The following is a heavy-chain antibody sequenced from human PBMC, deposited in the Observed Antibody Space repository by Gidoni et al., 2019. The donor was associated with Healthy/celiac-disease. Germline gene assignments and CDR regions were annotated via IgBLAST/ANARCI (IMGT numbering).Heavy chain of an antibody. J-gene: IGHJ4*02. CDR2: IWYDGSNK. CDR1: GFTFSSYG. CDR3: ARDGYNWNDGFD. Sequence: QVQLVESGGGVDQPGRSLGPSCAAAGFTFSSYGMQWVRQAPGKGLGWVAVIWYDGSNKYYADSAKGRFTISRDNSKNPLYLQMNSLRAEDTAVYYCARDGYNWNDGFDWGQGTLVTVSS. V-gene: IGHV3-33*01. D-gene: IGHD1-20*01.